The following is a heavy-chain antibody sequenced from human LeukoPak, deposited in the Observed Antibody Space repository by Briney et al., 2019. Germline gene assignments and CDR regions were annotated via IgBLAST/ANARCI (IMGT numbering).Heavy chain of an antibody. V-gene: IGHV4-4*02. CDR1: GDSISSSNW. Sequence: SETLSLTCAVSGDSISSSNWWSWVRQPPGKGLEWIGEINHSGSTNYNPSLKGRVTISVDTSKNQFSLKLSSVTAADTAVYYCARVPPWGDYRIDYWGQGTLVTVSS. CDR2: INHSGST. J-gene: IGHJ4*02. CDR3: ARVPPWGDYRIDY. D-gene: IGHD4-17*01.